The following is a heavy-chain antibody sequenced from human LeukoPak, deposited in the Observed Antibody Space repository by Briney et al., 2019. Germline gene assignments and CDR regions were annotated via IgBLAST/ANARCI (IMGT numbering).Heavy chain of an antibody. CDR3: ARGGVAVAGYFDY. J-gene: IGHJ4*02. CDR1: GDSIRNTNYY. D-gene: IGHD6-19*01. V-gene: IGHV4-39*01. Sequence: SETLSLACSVSGDSIRNTNYYWGWIRQSPGTGLEWIGNIFYSGSTYYNPSLKSRVTISVDTSRNQFSLRLTSVTAADTAVYYCARGGVAVAGYFDYWGQGTLVTVSS. CDR2: IFYSGST.